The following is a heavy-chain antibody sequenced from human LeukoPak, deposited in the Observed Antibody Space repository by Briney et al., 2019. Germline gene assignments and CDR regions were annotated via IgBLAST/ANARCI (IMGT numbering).Heavy chain of an antibody. CDR2: INPDSGGT. D-gene: IGHD3-22*01. Sequence: GASVKVSCKASGYTFTGYYMHWVRQAPGQGLEWMGWINPDSGGTNYAQKFQGRVTMTRDTSISTAYMELSRLRSDDTAVYYCAREGYDSSGYPDYWGQGTLVTVSS. CDR1: GYTFTGYY. J-gene: IGHJ4*02. CDR3: AREGYDSSGYPDY. V-gene: IGHV1-2*02.